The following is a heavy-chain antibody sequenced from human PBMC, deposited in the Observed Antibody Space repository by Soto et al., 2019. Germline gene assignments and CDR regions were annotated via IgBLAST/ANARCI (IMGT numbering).Heavy chain of an antibody. V-gene: IGHV1-69*13. CDR2: IIPMFRAP. CDR1: GGTFSSYT. CDR3: ARVGEYSRSSFDY. Sequence: GASVKVSCKASGGTFSSYTIGWVRQTPGQGLEWMGGIIPMFRAPNYAQKFQGRVTITADESTTTAYMELSSLRSEDTAVYYCARVGEYSRSSFDYWGQGTLVTVSS. D-gene: IGHD6-6*01. J-gene: IGHJ4*02.